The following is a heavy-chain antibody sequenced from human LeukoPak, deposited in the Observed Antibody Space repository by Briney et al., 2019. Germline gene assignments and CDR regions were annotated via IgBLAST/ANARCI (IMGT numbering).Heavy chain of an antibody. CDR1: GGSISSYY. D-gene: IGHD6-13*01. J-gene: IGHJ6*03. Sequence: SETLSLTCTVSGGSISSYYWSWIRQPAGKGLEWIGRIYTSGSTNYNPSLKSRVTMSVDTSKNQFSLKLTSVTAADTAIYYCARGIAARYHYYYYMDVWGKGTTVTVSS. CDR3: ARGIAARYHYYYYMDV. CDR2: IYTSGST. V-gene: IGHV4-4*07.